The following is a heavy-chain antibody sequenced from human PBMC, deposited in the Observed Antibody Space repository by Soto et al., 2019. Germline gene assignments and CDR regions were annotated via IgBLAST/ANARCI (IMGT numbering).Heavy chain of an antibody. D-gene: IGHD3-3*01. J-gene: IGHJ6*02. CDR2: IIPIFGTA. Sequence: SVQVSCKAAGGTFSSYAISWVRQAPGQGLEWMGGIIPIFGTANYAQKFQGRVTITADESTSTAYMELSSLRSEDTAVYYCARDRGPFTIFGVVISYYGMDVWGQGTTVTVSS. CDR3: ARDRGPFTIFGVVISYYGMDV. CDR1: GGTFSSYA. V-gene: IGHV1-69*13.